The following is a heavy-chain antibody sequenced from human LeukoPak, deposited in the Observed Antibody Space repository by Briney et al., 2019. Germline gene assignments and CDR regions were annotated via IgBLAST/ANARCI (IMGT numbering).Heavy chain of an antibody. J-gene: IGHJ6*02. CDR1: GFTFSSYA. Sequence: HAGGSLRLSCAASGFTFSSYAMSWVRQAPGKGLEWVSGISGSGANTYYADSVKGRFTISRDNSKNTLYLQMNSLRVEDTAVYYCAKGDVAVTGIYYYYGMDVWGQGTTVTVSS. D-gene: IGHD6-19*01. CDR2: ISGSGANT. CDR3: AKGDVAVTGIYYYYGMDV. V-gene: IGHV3-23*01.